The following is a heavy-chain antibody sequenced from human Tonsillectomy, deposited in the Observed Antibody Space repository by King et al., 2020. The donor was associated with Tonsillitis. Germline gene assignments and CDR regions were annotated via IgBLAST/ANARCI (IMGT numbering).Heavy chain of an antibody. J-gene: IGHJ4*02. Sequence: VQLVESGGGLVQPGRSLRLSCAASGFTFDDYAMHWVRQAPGKGLEWVSGISWNSGSIGYADSVKGRFTISRDNAKNSLYPQMNSLRAEDTALYYCAKDRVMWELQYFDYGGQGTLVTVSS. CDR3: AKDRVMWELQYFDY. CDR1: GFTFDDYA. CDR2: ISWNSGSI. V-gene: IGHV3-9*01. D-gene: IGHD1-26*01.